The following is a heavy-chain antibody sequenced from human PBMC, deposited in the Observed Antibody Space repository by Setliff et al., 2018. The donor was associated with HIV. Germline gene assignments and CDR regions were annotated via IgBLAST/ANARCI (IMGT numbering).Heavy chain of an antibody. V-gene: IGHV4-39*02. CDR2: VHYPGNT. D-gene: IGHD2-21*02. CDR1: GGSITSSTYY. J-gene: IGHJ4*02. Sequence: SETLSLTCTVSGGSITSSTYYWGWIRQPPGKGLEWIGTVHYPGNTYHNPSLKSRVTISVEVSKNQISLKLTAVTAADSAVYYCAREGDGIDFWGQGTQVTVSS. CDR3: AREGDGIDF.